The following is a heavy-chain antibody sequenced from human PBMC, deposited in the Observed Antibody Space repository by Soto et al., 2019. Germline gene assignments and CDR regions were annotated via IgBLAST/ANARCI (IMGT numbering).Heavy chain of an antibody. CDR2: IYYSGST. J-gene: IGHJ3*02. Sequence: SETLSLTCTVSGGSISSGGYYWSWIRQHPGKGLEWIGYIYYSGSTYYNPSLKSRVTISVDTSKNQFSLKLSSVTAADTAVYYCARAAPGGYNRAFDIWGEGTMVTVSS. CDR1: GGSISSGGYY. CDR3: ARAAPGGYNRAFDI. V-gene: IGHV4-31*03. D-gene: IGHD1-26*01.